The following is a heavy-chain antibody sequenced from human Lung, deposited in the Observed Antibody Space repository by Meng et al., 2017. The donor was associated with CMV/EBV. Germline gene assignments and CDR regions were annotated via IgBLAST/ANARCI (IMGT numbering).Heavy chain of an antibody. V-gene: IGHV1-2*02. D-gene: IGHD2-2*01. CDR1: GYTFTGYY. CDR2: TNPNSGGT. Sequence: KASGYTFTGYYMHWVRQAPGQGLEWMGWTNPNSGGTNYAQKFQGRVTMTRDTSISTAYMELSRLRSDDTAVYYCAREGGSTADWFDPWGRGTLVTVSS. J-gene: IGHJ5*02. CDR3: AREGGSTADWFDP.